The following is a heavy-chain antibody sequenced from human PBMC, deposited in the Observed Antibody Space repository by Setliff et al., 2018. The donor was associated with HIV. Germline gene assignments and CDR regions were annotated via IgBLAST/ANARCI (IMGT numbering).Heavy chain of an antibody. CDR3: ARGVRYYFDY. CDR1: GVTSGDYY. V-gene: IGHV4-31*03. CDR2: IYSSGTK. Sequence: SETLSLTCTFSGVTSGDYYWTWIRQHPVKGLEWIGYIYSSGTKYYNPSLKSRLAISLDTSKNQFSLNLKSVTAADAAVYYCARGVRYYFDYWGQGTLVTVSS. J-gene: IGHJ4*02.